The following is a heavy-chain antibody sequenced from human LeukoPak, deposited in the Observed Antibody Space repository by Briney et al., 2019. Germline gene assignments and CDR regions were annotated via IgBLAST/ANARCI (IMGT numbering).Heavy chain of an antibody. D-gene: IGHD1-26*01. CDR1: EYSFATYW. V-gene: IGHV5-51*01. J-gene: IGHJ4*02. CDR3: ARPLQGIVGATGFDY. Sequence: GESLKISCQGSEYSFATYWIAWLRQMPGKGLEWMGIIYPSDSDTRYSPSFQGQVTISTDKSIKTAYLQWSSLKASDTAMYYCARPLQGIVGATGFDYWGQGTLVTVSS. CDR2: IYPSDSDT.